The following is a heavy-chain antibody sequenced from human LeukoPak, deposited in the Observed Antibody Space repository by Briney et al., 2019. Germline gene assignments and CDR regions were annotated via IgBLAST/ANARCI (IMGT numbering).Heavy chain of an antibody. CDR1: GYTFTGYY. CDR2: INPNSGGT. V-gene: IGHV1-2*02. J-gene: IGHJ4*02. D-gene: IGHD3-22*01. Sequence: ASVKVSCKASGYTFTGYYMHWVRQAPGQGLEWMGWINPNSGGTNYAQKFQGRVTMTRDTSISTAYMELSSLRSEDTAVYYCARDGVGYYCDSSGFIFDYWGQGTLVTVSS. CDR3: ARDGVGYYCDSSGFIFDY.